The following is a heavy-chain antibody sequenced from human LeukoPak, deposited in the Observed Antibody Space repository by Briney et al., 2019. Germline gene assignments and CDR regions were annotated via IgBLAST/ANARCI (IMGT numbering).Heavy chain of an antibody. J-gene: IGHJ4*02. D-gene: IGHD3-10*01. V-gene: IGHV3-43*02. Sequence: PGGSLRLSCAASGFSFDDYAMHWVRQTPGKGLEWVSLINGNNVGTSYADSVKGRFTISRDNSKNSLYLQMNSLRTEDTALYYCAKEARDLSLDYWGQGTLVTVSS. CDR1: GFSFDDYA. CDR3: AKEARDLSLDY. CDR2: INGNNVGT.